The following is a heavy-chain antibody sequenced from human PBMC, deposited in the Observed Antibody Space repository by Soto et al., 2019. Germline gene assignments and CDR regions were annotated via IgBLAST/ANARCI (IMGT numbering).Heavy chain of an antibody. V-gene: IGHV1-3*01. J-gene: IGHJ3*02. CDR1: GYTFTSYA. CDR3: ARDQYYYDSSGYYYFGAFDI. CDR2: INAGNGNT. D-gene: IGHD3-22*01. Sequence: ASVKVSCKASGYTFTSYAMHWVRQAPGQRLEWMGWINAGNGNTKYSQKFQGRVTITADESTSTAYMELSSLRSEDTAVYYCARDQYYYDSSGYYYFGAFDIWGQGTMVTVSS.